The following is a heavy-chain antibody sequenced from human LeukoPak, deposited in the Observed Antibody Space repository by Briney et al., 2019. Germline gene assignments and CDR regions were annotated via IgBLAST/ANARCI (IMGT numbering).Heavy chain of an antibody. J-gene: IGHJ4*02. CDR3: ARAGDDYGDYGDY. D-gene: IGHD4-17*01. V-gene: IGHV3-48*04. CDR1: GFTFSNYA. Sequence: GGSLRLSCAASGFTFSNYAIHWVRQAPGKGLEWVSYISSSGSTIYYADSVKGRFTISRDNAKNSLYLQMNSLRAEDTAVYYCARAGDDYGDYGDYWGQGTLVTVSS. CDR2: ISSSGSTI.